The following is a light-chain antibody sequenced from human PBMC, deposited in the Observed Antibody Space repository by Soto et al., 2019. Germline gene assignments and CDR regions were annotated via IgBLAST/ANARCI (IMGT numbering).Light chain of an antibody. CDR3: LLSYSGGGGV. CDR2: STT. Sequence: QAVVTQEPSLTVSPGGTVTLTCGSRTGAVTSGHYPYWFQQKPGQAPRTLIYSTTNNHSWTPARFSGSILGDNAALTLSGVQPEDEADYYCLLSYSGGGGVFGGGIKLTVL. V-gene: IGLV7-46*01. CDR1: TGAVTSGHY. J-gene: IGLJ2*01.